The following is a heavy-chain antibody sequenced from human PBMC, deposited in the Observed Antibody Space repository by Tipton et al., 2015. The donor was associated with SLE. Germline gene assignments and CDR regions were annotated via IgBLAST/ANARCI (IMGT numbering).Heavy chain of an antibody. D-gene: IGHD6-13*01. CDR3: ASGAQRGIAFDY. CDR2: IYYSGST. J-gene: IGHJ4*02. CDR1: GGSISSYY. V-gene: IGHV4-59*08. Sequence: TLSLTCTVSGGSISSYYWSWIRQPPGKGLEWIGYIYYSGSTNYNPSLKSRVTISVDTSKNQFSLKLSSATAADTAVYYCASGAQRGIAFDYWGQGTLVTVSS.